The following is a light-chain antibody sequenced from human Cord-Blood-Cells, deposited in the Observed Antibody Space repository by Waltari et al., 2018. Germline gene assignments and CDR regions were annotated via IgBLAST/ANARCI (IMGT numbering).Light chain of an antibody. CDR3: QQYGSSPAT. V-gene: IGKV3-20*01. CDR1: QSVSSSY. CDR2: GAS. J-gene: IGKJ1*01. Sequence: EIVLPKSPGTLSLSPGERATLSCRASQSVSSSYLAWYQQKPGQAPRLLIYGASSRATGIPDRFSGSGSGTDFTLTISRLEPEDFAVYYCQQYGSSPATFGQGTKVEIK.